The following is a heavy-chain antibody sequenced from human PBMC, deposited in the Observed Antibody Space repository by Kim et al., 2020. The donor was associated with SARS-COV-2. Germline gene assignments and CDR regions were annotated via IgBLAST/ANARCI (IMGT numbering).Heavy chain of an antibody. CDR2: INHSGST. J-gene: IGHJ4*02. CDR3: ARGSRRNSGSYYNVYGY. V-gene: IGHV4-34*01. Sequence: SETLSLTCAVYGGSFSGYYWSWIRQPPGKGLEWIGEINHSGSTNYNPSLKSRVTISVDTSKNQFSLKLSSVTAADTAVYYCARGSRRNSGSYYNVYGYWGQGTLVTVSS. CDR1: GGSFSGYY. D-gene: IGHD3-10*01.